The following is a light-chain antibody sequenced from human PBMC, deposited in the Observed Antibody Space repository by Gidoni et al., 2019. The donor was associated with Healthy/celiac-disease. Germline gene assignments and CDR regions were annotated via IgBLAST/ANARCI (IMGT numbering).Light chain of an antibody. V-gene: IGKV3-20*01. Sequence: EIVLTQSPGTLSLSPGESATLSCRASQSVSSSYLAWYQQKPGQAHRLLIYGASSRATGIPDRCSGSGSGTDFTLTISRLEPEDFAVYYCQQYGSSPRTFGQXTKVEIK. CDR3: QQYGSSPRT. CDR1: QSVSSSY. J-gene: IGKJ1*01. CDR2: GAS.